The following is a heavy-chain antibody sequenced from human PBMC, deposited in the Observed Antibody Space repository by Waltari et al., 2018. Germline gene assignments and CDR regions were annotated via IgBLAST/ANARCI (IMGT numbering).Heavy chain of an antibody. D-gene: IGHD5-12*01. CDR3: ARAVDVADY. CDR2: IKHDGTTK. V-gene: IGHV3-7*01. Sequence: EIQVVDSGGGLVQPGGSLRLSCTVSGLTISRDWMSWVRQAPGKGLEWVANIKHDGTTKFYLDSVKGRFTISRDNAQNTVYLQMNSLRVEDTALYYCARAVDVADYWGQGTLVTVSS. J-gene: IGHJ4*02. CDR1: GLTISRDW.